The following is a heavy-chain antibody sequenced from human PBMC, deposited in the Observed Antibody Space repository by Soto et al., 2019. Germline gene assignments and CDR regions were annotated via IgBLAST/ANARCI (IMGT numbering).Heavy chain of an antibody. CDR2: MNPDSGDT. J-gene: IGHJ4*02. D-gene: IGHD7-27*01. CDR1: GYTFTSYD. Sequence: QVQLVQSGAEVKEPGASVKVSCKASGYTFTSYDINWVRQATGQGLEWMGWMNPDSGDTGYVQEFQGRVSMTRDTSISTAYMEVSSLRSEDTAVYYCARSRGGTGVDLDYWGQGTLVTVSS. V-gene: IGHV1-8*01. CDR3: ARSRGGTGVDLDY.